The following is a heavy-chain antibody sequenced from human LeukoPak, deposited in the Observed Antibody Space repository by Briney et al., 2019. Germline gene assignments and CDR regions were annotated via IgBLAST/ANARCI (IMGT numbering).Heavy chain of an antibody. CDR2: INHSGST. Sequence: SETLSLTCAVYGGSFSGYYWSWIRQPPGKGLGWIGEINHSGSTNYNPSLKSRVTISVDTSKNQFSLKLSSVTAADTAVYYCARGPFRHLYYGDYARQNWFDPWGQGTLVTVSS. V-gene: IGHV4-34*01. CDR3: ARGPFRHLYYGDYARQNWFDP. CDR1: GGSFSGYY. J-gene: IGHJ5*02. D-gene: IGHD4-17*01.